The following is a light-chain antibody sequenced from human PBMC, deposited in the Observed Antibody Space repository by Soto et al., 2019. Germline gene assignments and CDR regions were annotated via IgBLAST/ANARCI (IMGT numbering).Light chain of an antibody. Sequence: QSALTQPASVSGSPGQSITISCTGTSSDVGGYNYVSWYQQHPGKAPKLMIYDVSNRPSGVSNRFSGSKSGNTASLTISGLQAEDEADYYCSSYTSSYVFGTGTNVTVL. V-gene: IGLV2-14*01. CDR2: DVS. J-gene: IGLJ1*01. CDR1: SSDVGGYNY. CDR3: SSYTSSYV.